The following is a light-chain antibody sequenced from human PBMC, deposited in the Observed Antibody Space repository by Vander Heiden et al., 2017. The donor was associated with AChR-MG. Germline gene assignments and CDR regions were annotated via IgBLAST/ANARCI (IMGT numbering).Light chain of an antibody. J-gene: IGLJ3*02. CDR3: SSYTSSNTLV. Sequence: QSALTQPASVSGSPGQPITISCTGTSSDVGYYNYVSWNQHHPGKAPKVMIYDVVYRPSGVSSRFSGSRSGNTASLTISGLRPEDEADYYCSSYTSSNTLVFGGGTKLTVL. CDR1: SSDVGYYNY. V-gene: IGLV2-14*03. CDR2: DVV.